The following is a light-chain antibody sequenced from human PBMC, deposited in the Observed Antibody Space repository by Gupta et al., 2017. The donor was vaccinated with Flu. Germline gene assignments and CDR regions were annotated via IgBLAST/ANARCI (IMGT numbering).Light chain of an antibody. CDR1: QSLLSTSNNKNY. CDR2: WAS. Sequence: DIVIMQSPDPLVLSLGERATISCRSSQSLLSTSNNKNYLAWYQQKPGQPPKLLIYWASARESGVPDRVSGSGSGTDFALTISSLQAEDVAVYYCQQYYNTPGTFGQGTKVEIK. V-gene: IGKV4-1*01. J-gene: IGKJ1*01. CDR3: QQYYNTPGT.